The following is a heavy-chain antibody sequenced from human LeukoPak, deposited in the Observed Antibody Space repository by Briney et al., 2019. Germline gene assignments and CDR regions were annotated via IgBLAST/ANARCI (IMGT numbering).Heavy chain of an antibody. J-gene: IGHJ6*02. V-gene: IGHV1-18*01. D-gene: IGHD2-2*01. Sequence: ASVKVSCKASGYTFTSYGISWVRQAPGQGLEWMGWISAYNGKTNYAQKIPGRVTMTTDKSTRTAYMELRSLRSDDTAVYYCARDPPAAWSICSRTSCPPDGMDVWGQGTTVTVSS. CDR3: ARDPPAAWSICSRTSCPPDGMDV. CDR2: ISAYNGKT. CDR1: GYTFTSYG.